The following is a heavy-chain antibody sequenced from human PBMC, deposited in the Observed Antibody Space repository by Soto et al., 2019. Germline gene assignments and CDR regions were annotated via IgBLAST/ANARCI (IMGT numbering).Heavy chain of an antibody. J-gene: IGHJ4*02. V-gene: IGHV3-11*01. Sequence: QVQLVESGGGLVRPGGSLRLSCAASGFTFSDFYMSWIRQAPGKGLEWISYINSGSSIRYYADSVKGRFTISRDYGKNSLHLQMDSLRAEDTAVYYCARVSPHSGTLHFDYWGQGTLVTVSS. D-gene: IGHD2-2*01. CDR3: ARVSPHSGTLHFDY. CDR2: INSGSSIR. CDR1: GFTFSDFY.